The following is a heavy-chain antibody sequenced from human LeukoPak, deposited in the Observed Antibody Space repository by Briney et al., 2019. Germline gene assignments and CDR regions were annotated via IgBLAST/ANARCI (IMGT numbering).Heavy chain of an antibody. J-gene: IGHJ4*02. CDR2: IYYSGST. Sequence: PSETLSLTCTVSGGSISSYYWSWIRQPPGKGLEWIGYIYYSGSTNYNPSLKSRVTISVDTSKNQFSLKLSSVTAADTAVYYCARGINHDYVWGSYRRLYFDYWGQGTLVTVSS. D-gene: IGHD3-16*02. V-gene: IGHV4-59*01. CDR1: GGSISSYY. CDR3: ARGINHDYVWGSYRRLYFDY.